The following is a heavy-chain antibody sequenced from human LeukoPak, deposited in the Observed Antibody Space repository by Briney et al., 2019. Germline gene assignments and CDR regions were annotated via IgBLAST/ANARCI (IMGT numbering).Heavy chain of an antibody. D-gene: IGHD1-26*01. Sequence: SETLSLTCTVSGGSISRGDHYWSWIRQLPGKGLEWIGYISYGGSTFYNPSLKSRAAISVDTSKTQFSLKLTSVTAADTAVYYCARGRQVGNTGYYFDYWGQGTLVTVSS. J-gene: IGHJ4*02. CDR3: ARGRQVGNTGYYFDY. CDR1: GGSISRGDHY. V-gene: IGHV4-31*03. CDR2: ISYGGST.